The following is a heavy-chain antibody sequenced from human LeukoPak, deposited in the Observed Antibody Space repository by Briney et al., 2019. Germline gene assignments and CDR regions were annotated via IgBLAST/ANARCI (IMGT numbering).Heavy chain of an antibody. CDR1: GGTFSSYA. V-gene: IGHV1-69*01. CDR3: ARFSSGWSWAFDI. D-gene: IGHD6-19*01. CDR2: IIPIFGTA. Sequence: SVKVSCKASGGTFSSYAISWVRQAPGQGLEWMGGIIPIFGTANYAQKFQGRVTITADESTSTAYMELSSLRSEDTTVYYCARFSSGWSWAFDIWGQGTMVTVSS. J-gene: IGHJ3*02.